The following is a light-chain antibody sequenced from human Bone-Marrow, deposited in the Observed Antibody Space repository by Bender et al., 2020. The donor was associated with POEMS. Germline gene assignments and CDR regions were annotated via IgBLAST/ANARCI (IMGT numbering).Light chain of an antibody. J-gene: IGLJ2*01. CDR2: SNN. CDR1: SSDIGTNY. CDR3: SAYTSSSTA. V-gene: IGLV1-47*01. Sequence: QSVLTQPPSASGAPGQTVSISCSGSSSDIGTNYVYWYQQLPGTAPTLLLYSNNQRPSGVPDRFAGAKSGTSASLAISGLRSEDEADYYCSAYTSSSTAFGGGTKLTVL.